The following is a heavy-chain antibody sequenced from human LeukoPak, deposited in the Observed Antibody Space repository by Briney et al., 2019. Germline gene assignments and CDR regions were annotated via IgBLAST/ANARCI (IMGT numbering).Heavy chain of an antibody. CDR1: GFTFSSSA. J-gene: IGHJ4*02. CDR3: AKGIQCTY. Sequence: PGGSLRLSCAASGFTFSSSAMTWVRQAPGKGLEWVSLISGSGGNTYYADSVKGRFTISRDNSKNTLYLQMNSLRAEDTAVYYCAKGIQCTYWGQGTLVTVSS. V-gene: IGHV3-23*01. D-gene: IGHD2-21*01. CDR2: ISGSGGNT.